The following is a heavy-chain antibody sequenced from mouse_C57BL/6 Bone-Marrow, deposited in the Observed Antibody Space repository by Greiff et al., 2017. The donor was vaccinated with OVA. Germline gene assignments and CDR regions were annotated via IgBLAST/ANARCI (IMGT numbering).Heavy chain of an antibody. CDR2: IYPGDGDT. J-gene: IGHJ2*01. Sequence: VLLQQSGPELVKPGASVKISCKASGYAFSSSWMNWVKQRPGKGLEWIGRIYPGDGDTNYNGKFKGKVTLTADKSSSTAYMQLSSLTSEDSAVYFYATIVTTYYFDYWGQGTTLTVSS. CDR3: ATIVTTYYFDY. CDR1: GYAFSSSW. V-gene: IGHV1-82*01. D-gene: IGHD2-5*01.